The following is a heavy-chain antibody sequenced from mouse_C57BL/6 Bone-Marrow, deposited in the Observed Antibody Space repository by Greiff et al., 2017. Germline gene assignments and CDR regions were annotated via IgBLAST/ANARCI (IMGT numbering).Heavy chain of an antibody. J-gene: IGHJ1*03. CDR1: GYTFTDYY. CDR3: ARSGSSYVDWYFDV. V-gene: IGHV1-26*01. Sequence: VQLQQSGPELVKPGASVKISCKASGYTFTDYYMNWVKQSHGKSLEWIGDINPNNGGTSYNQKFKGKATVTVDKSSSTAYMELRSLTSEDSAVYYCARSGSSYVDWYFDVWGTGTTVTVSS. D-gene: IGHD1-1*01. CDR2: INPNNGGT.